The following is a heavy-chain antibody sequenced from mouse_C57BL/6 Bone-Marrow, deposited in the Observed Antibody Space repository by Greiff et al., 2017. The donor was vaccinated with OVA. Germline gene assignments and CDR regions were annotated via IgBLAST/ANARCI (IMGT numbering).Heavy chain of an antibody. D-gene: IGHD1-1*01. V-gene: IGHV6-3*01. CDR3: TGRGYGSRRGYWYFDV. CDR2: IRLKSDNYAT. Sequence: DVHLVESGGGLVQPGGSMKLSCVASGFTFSNYWMNWVRQSPEKGLEWVAQIRLKSDNYATHYAESVKGRFTISRDDSKSSVYLQKNNLRAEDTGIYYCTGRGYGSRRGYWYFDVWGTGTTVTVSS. J-gene: IGHJ1*03. CDR1: GFTFSNYW.